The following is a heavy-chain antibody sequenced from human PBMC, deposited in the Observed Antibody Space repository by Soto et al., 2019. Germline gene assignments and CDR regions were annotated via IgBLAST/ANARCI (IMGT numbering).Heavy chain of an antibody. V-gene: IGHV1-2*02. CDR3: ARSRPPFNWFDL. CDR2: INLNSGDT. CDR1: GYTFTDYY. Sequence: GASVKVSCKXSGYTFTDYYMEWVRQAPGQGLEWMGWINLNSGDTNFAQQFQGRVTMTRDTSITTAYMDLTRLRSDDTAVYYCARSRPPFNWFDLWGQGTLVTVSS. D-gene: IGHD6-6*01. J-gene: IGHJ5*02.